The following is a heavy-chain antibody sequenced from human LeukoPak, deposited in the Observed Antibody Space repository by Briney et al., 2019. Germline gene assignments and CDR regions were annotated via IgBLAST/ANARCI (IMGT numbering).Heavy chain of an antibody. CDR1: GGSISSYY. D-gene: IGHD4-17*01. J-gene: IGHJ4*02. V-gene: IGHV4-59*01. CDR2: IYYSGST. Sequence: PSETLSLTCTVSGGSISSYYWSWIRQPPGKGLEWIGYIYYSGSTNYNPSLKSRVTISVDTSKNQFSLKLSSVTAADTAVYYCATLRGDGDYEYYFDYWGQGTLVTVPS. CDR3: ATLRGDGDYEYYFDY.